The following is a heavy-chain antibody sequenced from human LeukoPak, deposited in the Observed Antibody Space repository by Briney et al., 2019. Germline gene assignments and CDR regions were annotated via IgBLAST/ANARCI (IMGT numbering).Heavy chain of an antibody. CDR3: ARPYGSYYYMDV. Sequence: PSETLSLTCTVSGGSISSSSDYWGWIRQPPGKGLEWIGSIYYSGSTYYNPSLKSRVTISVDTSKNQFSLKLSSVTAADTAVYYCARPYGSYYYMDVWGKGTTVTISS. CDR2: IYYSGST. J-gene: IGHJ6*03. CDR1: GGSISSSSDY. V-gene: IGHV4-39*01. D-gene: IGHD4-17*01.